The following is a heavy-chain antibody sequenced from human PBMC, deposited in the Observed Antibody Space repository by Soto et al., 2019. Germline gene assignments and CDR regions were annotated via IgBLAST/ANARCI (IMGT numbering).Heavy chain of an antibody. CDR3: ARDLFGEDGAGYFDY. J-gene: IGHJ4*02. Sequence: QVHLVQSGVEVKKPGASVKVSCKASGYSFSTYGISWVRQAPGQRLEWMGWISGLNGNTNYAQNLQGRVTMTRDTARCTGYMEVRSLGFDDTAMYYCARDLFGEDGAGYFDYWGQGTLVTVSS. D-gene: IGHD3-10*01. CDR2: ISGLNGNT. V-gene: IGHV1-18*01. CDR1: GYSFSTYG.